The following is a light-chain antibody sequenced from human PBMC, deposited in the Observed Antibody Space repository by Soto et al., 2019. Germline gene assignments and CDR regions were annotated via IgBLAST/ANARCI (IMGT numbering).Light chain of an antibody. V-gene: IGKV1-5*03. CDR1: QSISSW. CDR3: QQYNSYSRT. Sequence: DIQMTQSPSTLSASVGDRVTITCRASQSISSWLAWYQQKPGKAPKLLIYKASSLESGVPSRFSGSGSGTECTLTIGNLQPDDFATYYCQQYNSYSRTFGQGTKVEIK. CDR2: KAS. J-gene: IGKJ1*01.